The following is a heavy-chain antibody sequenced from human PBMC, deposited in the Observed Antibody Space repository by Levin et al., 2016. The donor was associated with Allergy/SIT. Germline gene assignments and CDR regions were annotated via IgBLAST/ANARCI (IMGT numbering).Heavy chain of an antibody. D-gene: IGHD1-26*01. CDR3: IEEGALDYRGY. CDR1: GFTSSSDS. V-gene: IGHV3-74*01. Sequence: GGSLRLSCAASGFTSSSDSDGTGSAKLQGRGWSGSHGLIVLGIIVNYADSVKGRFTISRDNAKNSLYLQMNSLRADDTAIYYCIEEGALDYRGYWGQGTLVTVSS. J-gene: IGHJ4*02. CDR2: LIVLGIIV.